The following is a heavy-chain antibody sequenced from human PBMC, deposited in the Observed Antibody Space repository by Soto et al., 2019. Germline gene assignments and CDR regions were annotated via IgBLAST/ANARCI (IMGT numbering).Heavy chain of an antibody. D-gene: IGHD1-1*01. CDR2: IYYSGST. CDR3: ARRPKLEPYYFAY. J-gene: IGHJ4*02. Sequence: SETLSLTCTVSGGSISSYYWSWIRQPPGKGLEWIGYIYYSGSTNYNPSLKSRVTISVDTSKNQFSLKLSSVTAADTAVYYCARRPKLEPYYFAYWGQGTLVTVSS. CDR1: GGSISSYY. V-gene: IGHV4-59*01.